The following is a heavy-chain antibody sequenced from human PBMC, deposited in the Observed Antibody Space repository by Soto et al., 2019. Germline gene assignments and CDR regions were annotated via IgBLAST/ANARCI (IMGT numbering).Heavy chain of an antibody. CDR1: GFTFSSYS. J-gene: IGHJ6*02. V-gene: IGHV3-48*02. CDR3: ARETTVTLNYYYYYGMDV. D-gene: IGHD4-4*01. CDR2: ISGSSSTI. Sequence: PGGSLRLSCAASGFTFSSYSMNWVRQAPGKGLEWVSYISGSSSTIYYADSVKGRFTISRDNAKNSLYLQMNSLRDEDTAVYYCARETTVTLNYYYYYGMDVWGQGTTVTVSS.